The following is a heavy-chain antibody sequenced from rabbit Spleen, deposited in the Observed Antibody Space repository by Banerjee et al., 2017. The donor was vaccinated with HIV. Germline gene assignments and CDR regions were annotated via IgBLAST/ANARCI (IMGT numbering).Heavy chain of an antibody. V-gene: IGHV1S7*01. CDR3: ARGGGL. J-gene: IGHJ4*01. Sequence: QLEESGGGLVKPEGSLTLTCIASGVSFSGDSYMCWVRQAPGKGLEWIGYIDPVFGSAYYASWVNGRFSISRENTQNTVSLQLNSLTAADTATYFCARGGGLWGPGTLVTVS. CDR1: GVSFSGDSY. CDR2: IDPVFGSA.